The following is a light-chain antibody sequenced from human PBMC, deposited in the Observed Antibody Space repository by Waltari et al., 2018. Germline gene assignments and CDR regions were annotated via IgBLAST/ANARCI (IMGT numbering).Light chain of an antibody. CDR1: SSDVGGYNY. V-gene: IGLV2-14*03. J-gene: IGLJ3*02. CDR3: SSYTSSSTLV. Sequence: QSALTQPASVSGSPGQSITISCTGTSSDVGGYNYDSWYQQHPGKAPKLMIYDVSNLPSGVSNRFSGSKSGNTASLTISGLQAEDEADYHCSSYTSSSTLVFGGGTKLTVL. CDR2: DVS.